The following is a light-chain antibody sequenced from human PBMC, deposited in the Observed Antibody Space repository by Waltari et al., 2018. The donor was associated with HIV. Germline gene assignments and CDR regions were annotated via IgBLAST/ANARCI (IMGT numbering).Light chain of an antibody. Sequence: QSVLTQPPSASGTPGQRVAIPCSAGSSNMGAHIVKWYQLRPGRAPRLLIYATNHRPSGVPDRFSGSKSGTSASLAISGLQSEDEGDYYCATWDNGLNGRHVFGTGTQVTV. CDR2: ATN. V-gene: IGLV1-44*01. CDR3: ATWDNGLNGRHV. CDR1: SSNMGAHI. J-gene: IGLJ1*01.